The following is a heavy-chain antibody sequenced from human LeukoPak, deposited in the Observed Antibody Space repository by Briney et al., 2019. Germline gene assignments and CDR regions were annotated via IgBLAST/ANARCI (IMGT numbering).Heavy chain of an antibody. D-gene: IGHD6-13*01. J-gene: IGHJ4*02. Sequence: PGGSLRLSCAASGFTFSSYSMNWVRQAPGKGLEWVSSISSSSSYIYYADSVKGRFTISRYNAKNSLYLQMNSLRAEDTAVYYCARVVAAAGRGGFDYWGQGTLVTVSS. CDR1: GFTFSSYS. CDR2: ISSSSSYI. CDR3: ARVVAAAGRGGFDY. V-gene: IGHV3-21*01.